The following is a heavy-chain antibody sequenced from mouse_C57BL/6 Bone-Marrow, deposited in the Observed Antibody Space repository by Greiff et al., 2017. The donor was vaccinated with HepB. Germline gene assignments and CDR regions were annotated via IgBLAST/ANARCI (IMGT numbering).Heavy chain of an antibody. CDR1: GFSLTSYG. D-gene: IGHD1-1*01. CDR2: IWSDGST. CDR3: ARHNGSFFYYAMDY. V-gene: IGHV2-6-1*01. Sequence: QVQLQQSGPGLVAPSQSLSITCTVSGFSLTSYGVHWVRQPPGKGLEWLVVIWSDGSTTYNSALKSRLSISKDNSKSQVFLKMNSLQTDDTAMYYCARHNGSFFYYAMDYWGQGTSVTVSS. J-gene: IGHJ4*01.